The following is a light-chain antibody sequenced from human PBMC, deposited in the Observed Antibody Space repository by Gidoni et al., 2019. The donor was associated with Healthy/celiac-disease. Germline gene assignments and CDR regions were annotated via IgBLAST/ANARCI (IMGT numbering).Light chain of an antibody. J-gene: IGKJ2*01. CDR3: QQYNSYSRT. V-gene: IGKV1-5*03. Sequence: DIQMTQSPSTLSASVGARVTITCRASQSTSSWLAWYQQKPGKAPTLLIYKASSLESGVPPRFSGSGSGTEFTLTISSLQPDDFATYYCQQYNSYSRTFGQGTKLEIK. CDR1: QSTSSW. CDR2: KAS.